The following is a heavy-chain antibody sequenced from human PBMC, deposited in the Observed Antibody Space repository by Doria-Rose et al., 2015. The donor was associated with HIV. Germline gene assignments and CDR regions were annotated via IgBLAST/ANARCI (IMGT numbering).Heavy chain of an antibody. V-gene: IGHV3-9*01. Sequence: EVQLVATGGGLLQPGRALRLSCAASGFRFDDYAMHWVRQTPGKGLEWVAGISWNSDTIDYADSVKGRFTISRDNAKNSLYLQMNSLRAEDTALYYCTKRRGVTDIDPFDIWGQGTMVIVSS. D-gene: IGHD2-21*02. CDR3: TKRRGVTDIDPFDI. J-gene: IGHJ3*02. CDR1: GFRFDDYA. CDR2: ISWNSDTI.